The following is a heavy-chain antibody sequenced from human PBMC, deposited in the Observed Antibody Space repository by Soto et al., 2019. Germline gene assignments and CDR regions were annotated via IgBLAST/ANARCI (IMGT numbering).Heavy chain of an antibody. CDR1: GASISSGGYS. V-gene: IGHV4-30-2*01. D-gene: IGHD6-19*01. J-gene: IGHJ4*02. CDR3: ARAGGLGAVAADY. Sequence: KPSETLCLTCAVAGASISSGGYSWSWIRHPPGKGLEWIGYIYHSGSTYYNPSLKSRVTISVDRSKNQFSLKLSSVTAADTAVYYCARAGGLGAVAADYWGQGNLVTVSS. CDR2: IYHSGST.